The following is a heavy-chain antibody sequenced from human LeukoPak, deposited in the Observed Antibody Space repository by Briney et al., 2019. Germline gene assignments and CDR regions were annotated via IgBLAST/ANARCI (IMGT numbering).Heavy chain of an antibody. CDR2: ISYDGSNK. D-gene: IGHD6-19*01. Sequence: GGSLRLSCAASGFTFSSYAMHWVRQAPGKGLEWVAVISYDGSNKYYADSVKGRFTISRDNSKNTLYLQMGSLRAEDTAVYYCARFLTPGYSSGWPIDYWGQGTLVTVSS. V-gene: IGHV3-30-3*01. CDR1: GFTFSSYA. J-gene: IGHJ4*02. CDR3: ARFLTPGYSSGWPIDY.